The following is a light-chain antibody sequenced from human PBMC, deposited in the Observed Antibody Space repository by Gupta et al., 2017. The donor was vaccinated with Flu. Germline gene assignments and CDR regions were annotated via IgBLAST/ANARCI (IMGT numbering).Light chain of an antibody. CDR1: QGIRND. CDR2: TAS. V-gene: IGKV1-6*01. CDR3: LQVYSYPYT. Sequence: ALQMTQSPSSLSASVGDRVTIPCRASQGIRNDLGWYQQRPGKAPRLLIYTASNLESGVPTRFSGGGFGTDFTLSISSLRPEDFATYYCLQVYSYPYTFGQGTKLELK. J-gene: IGKJ2*01.